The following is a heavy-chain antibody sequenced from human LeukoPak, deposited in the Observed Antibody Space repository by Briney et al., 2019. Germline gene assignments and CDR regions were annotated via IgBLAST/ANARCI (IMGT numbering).Heavy chain of an antibody. V-gene: IGHV4-34*01. CDR1: GGSLSGSY. D-gene: IGHD3-22*01. Sequence: SETLSLTCAVYGGSLSGSYWSWIRQPPGKGLEWIGEINHSGSANYNPSLKSRVTLSIDKSKNQFSLKLSSVTAADTAVYYCARGSTYYYDSSAYAPYYFDYWGQGTLVTVSS. J-gene: IGHJ4*02. CDR2: INHSGSA. CDR3: ARGSTYYYDSSAYAPYYFDY.